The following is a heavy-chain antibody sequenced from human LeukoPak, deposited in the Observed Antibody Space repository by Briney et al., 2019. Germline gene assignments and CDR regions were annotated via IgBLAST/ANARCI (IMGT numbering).Heavy chain of an antibody. D-gene: IGHD1-26*01. V-gene: IGHV4-59*01. Sequence: PSETLSLTCAVYGGSFSGYYWSWIRQPPGKGLEWIGYIYYSGSNNYNPSLESRAAISVDTSKNHFSLTLSFVTVADTAVYYCARSTTSGLLGGYLDDWGRGTLVTVSS. CDR3: ARSTTSGLLGGYLDD. CDR1: GGSFSGYY. J-gene: IGHJ4*02. CDR2: IYYSGSN.